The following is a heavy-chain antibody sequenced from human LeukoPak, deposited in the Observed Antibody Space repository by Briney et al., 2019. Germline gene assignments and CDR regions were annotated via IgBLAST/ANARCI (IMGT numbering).Heavy chain of an antibody. V-gene: IGHV4-31*03. D-gene: IGHD4-11*01. Sequence: SETLSLTCTVSGGSISSGGYYWSWIRQHPGKGLEWIGYIYYSGSTYYNPSLKSRVTISVDTSKNQFSLKLSSVTAADTAMYYCARALQQDYYYGMDVWGQGTTVTVSS. CDR3: ARALQQDYYYGMDV. J-gene: IGHJ6*02. CDR1: GGSISSGGYY. CDR2: IYYSGST.